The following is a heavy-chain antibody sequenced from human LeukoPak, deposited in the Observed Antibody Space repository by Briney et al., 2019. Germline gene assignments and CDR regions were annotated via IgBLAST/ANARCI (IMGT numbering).Heavy chain of an antibody. CDR3: ATGDIVVVPAAIPPNFDY. J-gene: IGHJ4*02. D-gene: IGHD2-2*01. Sequence: ASVKVSCKVSGYTLTELSMHWVRQAPGKGLEWMGGFDPEDGETIYAQKFQGRVTMTEDTSTDTAYMELSSLRSEDTAVYYCATGDIVVVPAAIPPNFDYWGRGTLVTVSS. CDR1: GYTLTELS. V-gene: IGHV1-24*01. CDR2: FDPEDGET.